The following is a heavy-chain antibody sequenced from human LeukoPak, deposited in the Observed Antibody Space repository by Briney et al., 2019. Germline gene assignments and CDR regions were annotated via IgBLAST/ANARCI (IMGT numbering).Heavy chain of an antibody. CDR3: RRSLDY. J-gene: IGHJ4*02. Sequence: GGSLRLSCAASGFTFSSSWMTWVRQAPGKGLEWVANIKPDGSGQYYLDSVRGRFTISRDDAKNSVYLQMNSLRDEDTAVYYCRRSLDYWGPGTLVTVSS. V-gene: IGHV3-7*01. CDR1: GFTFSSSW. CDR2: IKPDGSGQ.